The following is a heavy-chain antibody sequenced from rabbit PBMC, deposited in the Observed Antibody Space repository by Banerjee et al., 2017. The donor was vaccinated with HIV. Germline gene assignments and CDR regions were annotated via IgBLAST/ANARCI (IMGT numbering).Heavy chain of an antibody. D-gene: IGHD4-1*01. CDR2: IYTGSGST. V-gene: IGHV1S40*01. CDR1: GFSFSSSYD. Sequence: QSLEESGGDLVKPGASLTLTCTASGFSFSSSYDMCWVRQAPGKGLEWIACIYTGSGSTYYASWAKGRFTISKTSSTTVTLQMTSLTAADTATYFCARGAYSSGWNLWGPGTLVTVS. CDR3: ARGAYSSGWNL. J-gene: IGHJ4*01.